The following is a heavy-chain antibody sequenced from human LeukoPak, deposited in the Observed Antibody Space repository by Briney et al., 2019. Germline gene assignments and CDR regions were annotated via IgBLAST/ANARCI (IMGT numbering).Heavy chain of an antibody. Sequence: SETLSLTCTVSGGSISSGDYYWGWIRQPPGKGLEWIGYIYYSGSTYYNPSLKSRFTISVDTSKNQFSLKLGSVTAADTAVYYCARDRRSLYDFWSGYYMGGYFDYWGQGTLVTVSS. D-gene: IGHD3-3*01. J-gene: IGHJ4*02. CDR1: GGSISSGDYY. CDR3: ARDRRSLYDFWSGYYMGGYFDY. V-gene: IGHV4-30-4*08. CDR2: IYYSGST.